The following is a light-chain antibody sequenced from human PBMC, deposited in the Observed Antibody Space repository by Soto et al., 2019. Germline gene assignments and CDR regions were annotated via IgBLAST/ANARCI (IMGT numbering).Light chain of an antibody. V-gene: IGKV1-5*03. CDR2: EAS. Sequence: DIQMTQSPSTLSASVGDRVTITCRARQSFNRGVAWFQQKPGKASNLLIYEASTLESGVPSRFSGSGSGTAFTLTMSSLQPDDFATYYCRQVNSYPRTFGQWTKVEIK. J-gene: IGKJ1*01. CDR3: RQVNSYPRT. CDR1: QSFNRG.